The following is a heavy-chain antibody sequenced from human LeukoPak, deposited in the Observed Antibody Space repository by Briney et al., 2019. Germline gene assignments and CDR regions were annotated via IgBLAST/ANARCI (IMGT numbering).Heavy chain of an antibody. J-gene: IGHJ6*03. V-gene: IGHV3-53*01. CDR3: ARSLRVRGVPDYMDV. CDR2: IHKNAIT. Sequence: GGSLRLSCVASGFAFSNHNMTWVRQAPGKGLEWVSVIHKNAITYYADTVKGRFTISRDNSKNMLYLQMNSLRAEDTAVYYCARSLRVRGVPDYMDVWGKGTTVTISS. D-gene: IGHD3-10*01. CDR1: GFAFSNHN.